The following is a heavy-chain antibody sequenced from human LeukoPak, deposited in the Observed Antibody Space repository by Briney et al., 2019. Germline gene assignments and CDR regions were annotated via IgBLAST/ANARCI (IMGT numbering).Heavy chain of an antibody. CDR1: GDSVSSNSAT. D-gene: IGHD6-13*01. J-gene: IGHJ4*02. Sequence: SQTLSLTCAISGDSVSSNSATWTWIRQSPSRGLEWLGRTYYRSKWYNDYAVSVKSRMTINPDTSKNQFSLQVNSVTPEGTAVYYCARGSSSSSWFFDYWGQGTLVTVSS. CDR2: TYYRSKWYN. V-gene: IGHV6-1*01. CDR3: ARGSSSSSWFFDY.